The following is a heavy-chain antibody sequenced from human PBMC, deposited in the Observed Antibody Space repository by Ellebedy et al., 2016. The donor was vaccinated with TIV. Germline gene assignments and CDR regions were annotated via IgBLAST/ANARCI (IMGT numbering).Heavy chain of an antibody. CDR2: IWFDGSNK. CDR1: GFSFSSYG. D-gene: IGHD3-10*01. Sequence: GESLKISCAASGFSFSSYGMNWVRQAPGKGLEWVAVIWFDGSNKYYADSVKGRFTISRDNAKNTLYLQMNSLRAEDTAVYYCARTELGATHNGMDVWGQGTTVTVSS. CDR3: ARTELGATHNGMDV. J-gene: IGHJ6*02. V-gene: IGHV3-33*08.